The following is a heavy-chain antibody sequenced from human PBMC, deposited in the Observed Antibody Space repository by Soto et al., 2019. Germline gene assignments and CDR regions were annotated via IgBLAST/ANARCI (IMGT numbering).Heavy chain of an antibody. D-gene: IGHD3-16*01. Sequence: QLQLEESGPGLVKPSQTLSLTCAVSGGSISNGGYYWSWIRQHPGKGLEWIGSIYFSGSTYYNPSLKSRVTTSVATPKTQFSLKLTSVTAADTAVYYCASDSHSQQSNHRWGGGYMDVWGKGTTVTVSS. CDR2: IYFSGST. V-gene: IGHV4-31*11. J-gene: IGHJ6*03. CDR3: ASDSHSQQSNHRWGGGYMDV. CDR1: GGSISNGGYY.